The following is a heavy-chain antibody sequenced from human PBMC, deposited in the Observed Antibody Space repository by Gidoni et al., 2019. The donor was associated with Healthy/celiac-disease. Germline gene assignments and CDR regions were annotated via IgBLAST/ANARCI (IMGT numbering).Heavy chain of an antibody. V-gene: IGHV1-24*01. D-gene: IGHD3-9*01. CDR1: GYTLTELS. CDR2: FDPEDGET. Sequence: QVQLVQSGAEVKKPGASVKVSCKVSGYTLTELSMHWVRQAPGKGLEWMGGFDPEDGETIYEQKFQGRVTMTEDTSTDTAYMELSSLRSEDTAVYYCATVLRYFDWFSNWFDPWGQGTLVTVSS. CDR3: ATVLRYFDWFSNWFDP. J-gene: IGHJ5*02.